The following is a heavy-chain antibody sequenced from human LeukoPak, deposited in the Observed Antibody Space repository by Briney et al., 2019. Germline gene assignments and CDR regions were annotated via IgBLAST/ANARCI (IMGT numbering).Heavy chain of an antibody. CDR3: ARDGGTGGNHWDDAFDI. CDR2: ISSSSSYI. J-gene: IGHJ3*02. CDR1: GFTFSSYS. V-gene: IGHV3-21*01. Sequence: GGSLRLSCAASGFTFSSYSMNWVRQAPGKGLEWVSSISSSSSYIYYADSVKGRFTISRDNAKNSLYLQMNSLRAEDTAVYYCARDGGTGGNHWDDAFDIWGQGTMVTVSS. D-gene: IGHD4-23*01.